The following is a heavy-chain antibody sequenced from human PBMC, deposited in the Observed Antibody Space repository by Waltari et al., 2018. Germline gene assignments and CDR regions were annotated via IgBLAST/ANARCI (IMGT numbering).Heavy chain of an antibody. Sequence: EVQLVESGEGLVQPGGYLRLSCAASGFTFSSYSMNWVRQAPGKGLEWVSYISSSSSTIYYADSAKGRFTISRDNAKNSLYLQMNSLRAEDTAVYYCARVPQSYSEDYWGQGHLVTVSS. CDR1: GFTFSSYS. CDR3: ARVPQSYSEDY. V-gene: IGHV3-48*01. CDR2: ISSSSSTI. J-gene: IGHJ4*02. D-gene: IGHD3-3*01.